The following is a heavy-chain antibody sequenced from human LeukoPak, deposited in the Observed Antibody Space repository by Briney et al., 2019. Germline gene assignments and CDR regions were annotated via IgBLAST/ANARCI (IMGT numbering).Heavy chain of an antibody. CDR1: GYTFTSYA. D-gene: IGHD3-9*01. J-gene: IGHJ6*04. V-gene: IGHV1-3*01. CDR3: ARDPTYYDILTGYSSYYYGMDV. CDR2: INAGNGNT. Sequence: ASVKVSYKASGYTFTSYAMHWVRQAPGQRLEWMGWINAGNGNTKYSQKFQGRVTITRDTSASTAYMELSSLRSEDTAVYYCARDPTYYDILTGYSSYYYGMDVWGKGTTVTVSS.